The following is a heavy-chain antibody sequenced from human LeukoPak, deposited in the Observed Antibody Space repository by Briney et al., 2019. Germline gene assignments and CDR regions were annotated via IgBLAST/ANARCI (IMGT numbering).Heavy chain of an antibody. CDR1: GFTFDGYA. D-gene: IGHD2-15*01. J-gene: IGHJ5*02. CDR3: AKSLGYCSGGSCNDNWFDP. CDR2: ISGDGGST. V-gene: IGHV3-43*02. Sequence: GGSLRLSCAASGFTFDGYAMHWVRQAPGKGLEWVSLISGDGGSTYYADSVKGRFTISRDNSKNSLYLQMNSLRTEDTALYYCAKSLGYCSGGSCNDNWFDPWGQGTLVTVSS.